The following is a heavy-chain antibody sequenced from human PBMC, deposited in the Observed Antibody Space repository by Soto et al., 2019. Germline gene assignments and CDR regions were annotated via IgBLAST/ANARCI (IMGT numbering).Heavy chain of an antibody. Sequence: SETLSLTCAVYGGSFRGYYWSWIRQPPGKGLEWIGEIYHSGSTKYNPSLKSRVTISVDTSKNQFSLKLSSVTAADTAVYYCARGVAGVTAAIGFIWFDSWGQGILVTVSS. J-gene: IGHJ5*01. CDR3: ARGVAGVTAAIGFIWFDS. V-gene: IGHV4-34*01. CDR1: GGSFRGYY. D-gene: IGHD2-2*01. CDR2: IYHSGST.